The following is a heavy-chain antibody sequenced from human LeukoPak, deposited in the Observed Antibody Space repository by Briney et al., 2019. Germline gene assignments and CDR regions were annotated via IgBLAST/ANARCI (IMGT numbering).Heavy chain of an antibody. Sequence: GGSLRLSCAASGFFFRSYWMHWFRQAPGKELVGVSRINKDGSLTAYADSVKGRFTISRDNAKNTLYLQMNSLRAEDTAVYYCARDSQYYDFWSGYNNYYYYMDVWGKGTTVTVSS. CDR1: GFFFRSYW. J-gene: IGHJ6*03. V-gene: IGHV3-74*01. CDR2: INKDGSLT. D-gene: IGHD3-3*01. CDR3: ARDSQYYDFWSGYNNYYYYMDV.